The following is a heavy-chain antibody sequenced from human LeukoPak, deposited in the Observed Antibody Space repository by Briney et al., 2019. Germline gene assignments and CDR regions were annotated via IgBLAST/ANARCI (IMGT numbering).Heavy chain of an antibody. D-gene: IGHD3-16*01. CDR2: VFSSGST. V-gene: IGHV4-39*01. Sequence: ASETLSLTCTVSGGSISSSSYYWGWVRQPPGKGLERIGSVFSSGSTYYNPSPKSPVTISVDTSKNQFSLKLSSVTAADTAVYYCARLPWGAYSSFDPWGQGTLVTVSS. J-gene: IGHJ5*02. CDR3: ARLPWGAYSSFDP. CDR1: GGSISSSSYY.